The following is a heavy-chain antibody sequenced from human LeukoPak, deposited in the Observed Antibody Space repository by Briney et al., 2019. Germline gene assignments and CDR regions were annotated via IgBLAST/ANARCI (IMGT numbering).Heavy chain of an antibody. J-gene: IGHJ2*01. Sequence: PGGSLRLSCAASGFTFSSHAIHWVRQAPGKGREWGSVMSYDGNSKYYADSVTGRFTISRDNSKNTLYLQMNSLRAEDTAVYYCAKAYAGYSSSWSWYFDLWGRGTLVTVSS. V-gene: IGHV3-30-3*01. CDR3: AKAYAGYSSSWSWYFDL. D-gene: IGHD6-13*01. CDR2: MSYDGNSK. CDR1: GFTFSSHA.